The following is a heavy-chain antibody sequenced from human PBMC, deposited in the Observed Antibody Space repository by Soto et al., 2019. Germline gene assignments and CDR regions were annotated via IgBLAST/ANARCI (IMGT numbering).Heavy chain of an antibody. Sequence: GGSLRLSCVVSGFIFSSYAMHWVRQAPGRGLEWVAVISYDGSSRYYTDSVKGRFTISRDNSKNMLYLEMDSLRPEDTAVFYCARDLGSMQHLGMGYWGQGTLVTVSS. CDR3: ARDLGSMQHLGMGY. CDR1: GFIFSSYA. J-gene: IGHJ4*02. CDR2: ISYDGSSR. V-gene: IGHV3-30-3*01. D-gene: IGHD3-10*01.